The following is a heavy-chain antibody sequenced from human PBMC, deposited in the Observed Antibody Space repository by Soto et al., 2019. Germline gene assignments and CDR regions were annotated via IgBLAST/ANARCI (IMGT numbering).Heavy chain of an antibody. CDR3: AKDHGNWDYSYYGMDV. V-gene: IGHV3-30*18. D-gene: IGHD7-27*01. Sequence: QLVESGGGVVQAGRSLRLSCAASGFTFNSYGMHWVRQAPGKGLDWVAVISYDGSNKNYADSVKGRFTISRDNSKNTLYLQMNSLRAEDTAVYYCAKDHGNWDYSYYGMDVWGQGTTVTVSS. CDR2: ISYDGSNK. CDR1: GFTFNSYG. J-gene: IGHJ6*02.